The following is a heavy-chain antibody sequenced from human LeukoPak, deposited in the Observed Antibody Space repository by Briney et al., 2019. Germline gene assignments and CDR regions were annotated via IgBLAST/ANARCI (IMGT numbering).Heavy chain of an antibody. D-gene: IGHD4-23*01. Sequence: SETLSLTCVVSGGSISGTNWWSWVRQAPGKGLEWIGEIHHGGSINYNPSLKSRVTISVDKSRNQFSLKLTSVTAADTAVYYCARGVVTAKTDHVFDTWGQGTMVTVSS. CDR3: ARGVVTAKTDHVFDT. CDR2: IHHGGSI. CDR1: GGSISGTNW. V-gene: IGHV4-4*02. J-gene: IGHJ3*02.